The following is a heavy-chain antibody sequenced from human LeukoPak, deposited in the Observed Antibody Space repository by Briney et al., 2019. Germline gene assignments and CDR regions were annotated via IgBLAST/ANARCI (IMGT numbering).Heavy chain of an antibody. D-gene: IGHD7-27*01. J-gene: IGHJ4*02. V-gene: IGHV4-59*01. CDR1: GGSISSYY. Sequence: SETXXLTCTVSGGSISSYYWSWIRQPPGKGPEWIGYIYYSGSTNYNPSLKSRVTISVDTSKNQFSLKLSSVTAADTAVYYCARETGDNGGFDYWGQGTLVTVSS. CDR3: ARETGDNGGFDY. CDR2: IYYSGST.